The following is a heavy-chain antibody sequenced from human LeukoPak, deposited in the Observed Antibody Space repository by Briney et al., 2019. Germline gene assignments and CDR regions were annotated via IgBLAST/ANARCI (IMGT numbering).Heavy chain of an antibody. CDR3: ARERGTMVRGAPDYGMDV. V-gene: IGHV1-69*04. D-gene: IGHD3-10*01. CDR1: GGTFSSYA. J-gene: IGHJ6*02. CDR2: IIRILGIA. Sequence: ASVKVSCKASGGTFSSYAISWVRQAPGQGLEWMGRIIRILGIANYAQKLQGRVTMTTDTSTSTAYMELRSLRSDDTAVYYCARERGTMVRGAPDYGMDVWGQGTTVTVSS.